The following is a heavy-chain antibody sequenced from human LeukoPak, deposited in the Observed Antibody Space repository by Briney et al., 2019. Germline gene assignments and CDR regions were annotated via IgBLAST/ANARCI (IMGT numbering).Heavy chain of an antibody. J-gene: IGHJ4*02. D-gene: IGHD6-13*01. Sequence: GASVKVSCKASGYTFTSYGISWVRQAPGQGLEWMGWISAYNGNTNYAQKLQGRVTMTTDTSTSTAYMELRSLRSDDTAVYYCARAGPLGDSSSWYFYWGQGTLVTVSS. CDR2: ISAYNGNT. CDR3: ARAGPLGDSSSWYFY. CDR1: GYTFTSYG. V-gene: IGHV1-18*01.